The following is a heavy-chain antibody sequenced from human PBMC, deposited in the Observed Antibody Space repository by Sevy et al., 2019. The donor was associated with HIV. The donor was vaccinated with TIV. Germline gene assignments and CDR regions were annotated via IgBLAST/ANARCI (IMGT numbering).Heavy chain of an antibody. J-gene: IGHJ3*02. CDR3: ARDGESIVVVTAIQVGAFDI. Sequence: GGSLRLSCAASGFTFSSYSMNWVRQAPGKGLEWVSYISSSSSTIYYADSVKGRFTISRDNAKNSLYLQMNGLRDEDTAVYYCARDGESIVVVTAIQVGAFDIWGQGTMVTVSS. V-gene: IGHV3-48*02. D-gene: IGHD2-21*02. CDR2: ISSSSSTI. CDR1: GFTFSSYS.